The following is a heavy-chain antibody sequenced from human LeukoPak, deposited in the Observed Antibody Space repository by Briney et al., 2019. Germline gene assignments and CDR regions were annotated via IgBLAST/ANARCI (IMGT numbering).Heavy chain of an antibody. CDR1: GFTFSSYA. J-gene: IGHJ5*02. V-gene: IGHV3-23*01. CDR2: ISGSGGST. Sequence: GGSLRLSCAASGFTFSSYAMSWVRQAPGKGLEWVSAISGSGGSTYYADSVKGRFTISRDNSKNTLYLQMNSLRAEDTAVYYCAKGGAARLARGYWFDPWGQGTLVTVSS. CDR3: AKGGAARLARGYWFDP. D-gene: IGHD6-6*01.